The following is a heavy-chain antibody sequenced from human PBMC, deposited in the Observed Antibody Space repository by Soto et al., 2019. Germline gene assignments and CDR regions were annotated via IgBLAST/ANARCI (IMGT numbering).Heavy chain of an antibody. CDR1: GFTFSSYG. V-gene: IGHV3-33*01. CDR2: IWYDGSNK. J-gene: IGHJ3*02. D-gene: IGHD6-13*01. CDR3: ARDWGSSAAGAFDI. Sequence: GGSLRLSCAASGFTFSSYGMHWVRQAPGKGLEWVAVIWYDGSNKYYADSVKGRFTISRDYSKNTLYLQMNSLRAEDTAVYYCARDWGSSAAGAFDIWGQGTMVTVSS.